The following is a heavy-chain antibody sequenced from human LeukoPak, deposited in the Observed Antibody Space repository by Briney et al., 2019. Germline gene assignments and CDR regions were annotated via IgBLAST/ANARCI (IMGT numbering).Heavy chain of an antibody. CDR1: GYTFTGYY. D-gene: IGHD3-22*01. J-gene: IGHJ4*02. CDR2: INPNSGGT. V-gene: IGHV1-2*02. Sequence: ASVKVSCKTSGYTFTGYYMHWVRQAPGQGLEWMGWINPNSGGTNYRQKCQGRVTMTRDTSLTTAYLELSSLRSDDTAVYYCARAGVRYYYDSSGYYLDFDFWGQGTLVTVSS. CDR3: ARAGVRYYYDSSGYYLDFDF.